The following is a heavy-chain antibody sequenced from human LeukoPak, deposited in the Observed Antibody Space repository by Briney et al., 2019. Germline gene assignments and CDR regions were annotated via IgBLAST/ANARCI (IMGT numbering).Heavy chain of an antibody. V-gene: IGHV4-61*01. D-gene: IGHD3-10*01. Sequence: SETLSLTCTVSGGSVSSGSYYWSWIRQPPGKRLEWIGYIYYSGSTNYNSSLKSRVTISVDTSKNQFSLKLSSVTAADTAVYYCARHSPDYYGSPPYWYFDLWGRGTLVTVSS. CDR3: ARHSPDYYGSPPYWYFDL. CDR2: IYYSGST. CDR1: GGSVSSGSYY. J-gene: IGHJ2*01.